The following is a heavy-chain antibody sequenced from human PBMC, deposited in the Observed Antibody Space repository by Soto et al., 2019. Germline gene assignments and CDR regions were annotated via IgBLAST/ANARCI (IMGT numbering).Heavy chain of an antibody. J-gene: IGHJ3*01. Sequence: GGSLRLSCEVSGFTFSNYAMAWVRQAPGKGLEYVSSITGNGGYTYYALSVKGRFTISRDNSKNTLSLQMSSLTADDTAIYYCVREGRGSFDFWGRGTMVTVSS. V-gene: IGHV3-23*01. CDR3: VREGRGSFDF. CDR1: GFTFSNYA. D-gene: IGHD5-12*01. CDR2: ITGNGGYT.